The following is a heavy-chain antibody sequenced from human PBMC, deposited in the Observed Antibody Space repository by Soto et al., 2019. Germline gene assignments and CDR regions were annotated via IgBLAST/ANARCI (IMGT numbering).Heavy chain of an antibody. V-gene: IGHV3-30*18. D-gene: IGHD6-6*01. CDR2: ISYDGSNK. CDR3: AKEGDARIAARPLFDY. J-gene: IGHJ4*02. Sequence: GGSLRLSCAASGFTFSSYGMHWVRQAPGKGLEWVAVISYDGSNKYYADSVKGRFTISRDNSKNTLYLQMNSLRAEDTAVYYCAKEGDARIAARPLFDYWGQGTLVTVSS. CDR1: GFTFSSYG.